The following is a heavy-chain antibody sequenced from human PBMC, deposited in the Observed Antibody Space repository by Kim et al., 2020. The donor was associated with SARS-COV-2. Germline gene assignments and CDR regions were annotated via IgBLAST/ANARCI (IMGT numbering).Heavy chain of an antibody. Sequence: GGSLRLSCAASGLTFRNYGMHWVRQAPGKGLEWVADISYDGSIQYYGDFVEGRFTISRDNSKNTLYLQMNSLRFEDTAVYYCAKGPIGIVSGGKMWLDPWGQGTLVTVSS. CDR2: ISYDGSIQ. D-gene: IGHD2-2*01. CDR3: AKGPIGIVSGGKMWLDP. V-gene: IGHV3-30*18. CDR1: GLTFRNYG. J-gene: IGHJ5*02.